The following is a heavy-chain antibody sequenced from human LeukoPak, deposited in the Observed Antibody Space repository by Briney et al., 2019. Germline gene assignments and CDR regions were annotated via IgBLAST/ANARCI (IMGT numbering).Heavy chain of an antibody. CDR2: ISSSSSYI. Sequence: GGSLRLSCAASGFTFSSYSMNWVRQAPGKGLEWVSSISSSSSYIYYADSVKGRFTISRDNAKNSLYLQMNSLRAEDTAVYYCARDKAIVGALDYWGQGTLVTVSS. V-gene: IGHV3-21*01. J-gene: IGHJ4*02. CDR1: GFTFSSYS. CDR3: ARDKAIVGALDY. D-gene: IGHD1-26*01.